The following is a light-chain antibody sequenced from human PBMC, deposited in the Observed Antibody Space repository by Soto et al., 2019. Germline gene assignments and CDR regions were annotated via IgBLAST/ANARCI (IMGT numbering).Light chain of an antibody. Sequence: EVVMRQSPATLSVSPGEGATLSCRASQGIGYTLAWYQHKPGQAPRLLIYGTSNRATGIPDRFTGSGSGTDLTLTISSLEPEDFAVYYCEQYGSSPPSITFGQGTRLEIK. CDR1: QGIGYT. J-gene: IGKJ5*01. CDR3: EQYGSSPPSIT. CDR2: GTS. V-gene: IGKV3-20*01.